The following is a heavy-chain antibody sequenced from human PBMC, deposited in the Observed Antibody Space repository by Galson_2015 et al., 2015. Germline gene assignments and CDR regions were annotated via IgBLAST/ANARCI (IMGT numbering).Heavy chain of an antibody. CDR2: IGTKANYYAT. D-gene: IGHD4-23*01. V-gene: IGHV3-73*01. Sequence: SLRLSCAASGFTFSASGIHWVRQASGKGLEWVGRIGTKANYYATAYTASVKGRFTISRDEAENPAYLQMSSLKTEDTAVYYCTRWMSGGNSPFDSWGQGALVTVSS. CDR1: GFTFSASG. CDR3: TRWMSGGNSPFDS. J-gene: IGHJ4*02.